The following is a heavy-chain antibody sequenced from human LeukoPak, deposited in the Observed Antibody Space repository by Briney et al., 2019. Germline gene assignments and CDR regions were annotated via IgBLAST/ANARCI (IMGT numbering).Heavy chain of an antibody. D-gene: IGHD1-26*01. V-gene: IGHV1-69*06. CDR2: IIPIFGTA. CDR1: GGTFSSYA. Sequence: ASVKVSCKASGGTFSSYAISWVRQAPGQGLEWMGGIIPIFGTANYAQKFQGRVTITADKSTSTAYMELSSLRSEDTAVYYCARAGVGAAYYYMDVWGKGTTVTISS. CDR3: ARAGVGAAYYYMDV. J-gene: IGHJ6*03.